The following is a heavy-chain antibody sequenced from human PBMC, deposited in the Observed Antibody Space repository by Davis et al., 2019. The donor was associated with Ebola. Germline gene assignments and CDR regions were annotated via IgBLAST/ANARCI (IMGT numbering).Heavy chain of an antibody. V-gene: IGHV3-33*08. Sequence: GESLKISCAASGFTFSIYAMYWVRQAPGKGLEWLAVIWYDGSLQFSVDSMKGRFTISRDNSRNTLFLQMNSLRVEDTAVYYCARDPAIGKPLSTFDVWGQGTTVTVAS. CDR2: IWYDGSLQ. CDR1: GFTFSIYA. J-gene: IGHJ3*01. CDR3: ARDPAIGKPLSTFDV. D-gene: IGHD1-14*01.